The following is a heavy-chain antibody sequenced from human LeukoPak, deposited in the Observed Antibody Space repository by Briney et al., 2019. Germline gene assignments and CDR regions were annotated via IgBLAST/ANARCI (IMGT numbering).Heavy chain of an antibody. J-gene: IGHJ1*01. CDR1: GYTLTSYG. CDR2: ISAYNGNT. Sequence: ASVKVSCKASGYTLTSYGVSWVRQAPGQGLEWMGWISAYNGNTHYAQKLQGRVTMTTDTSTSTAYMELRSLRSDDTAVYYCARRGWMDYYDSSGLLGGGYFQHWGQGTLVTVSS. D-gene: IGHD3-22*01. CDR3: ARRGWMDYYDSSGLLGGGYFQH. V-gene: IGHV1-18*01.